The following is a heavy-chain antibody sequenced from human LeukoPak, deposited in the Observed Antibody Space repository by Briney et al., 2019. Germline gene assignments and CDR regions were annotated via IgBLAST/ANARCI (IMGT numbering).Heavy chain of an antibody. CDR3: AKGGGYVWGSFHY. V-gene: IGHV3-23*01. CDR2: ISGSGGGT. D-gene: IGHD3-16*01. Sequence: GGSLRLSCAASGFTFSSYAMSWVRQAPGKGLEWVSAISGSGGGTYYADSVKGRFTISRDNSKNTLYLQMNSLRAEDTAVYYCAKGGGYVWGSFHYWGQGTLVTVSS. CDR1: GFTFSSYA. J-gene: IGHJ4*02.